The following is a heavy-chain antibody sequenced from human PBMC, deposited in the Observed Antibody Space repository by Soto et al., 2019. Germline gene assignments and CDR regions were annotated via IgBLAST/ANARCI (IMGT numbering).Heavy chain of an antibody. Sequence: GGSLRLSCAASEFTLSSYAMSWVRQAPGKGLEWASAISGSGGSTYYADAVKGRFTISRDNSKNTLYLQMNSLRAEDTAVYYCAKEFDVVVPAAITAGYWGQGTLVTVSS. V-gene: IGHV3-23*01. CDR3: AKEFDVVVPAAITAGY. CDR1: EFTLSSYA. J-gene: IGHJ4*02. D-gene: IGHD2-2*01. CDR2: ISGSGGST.